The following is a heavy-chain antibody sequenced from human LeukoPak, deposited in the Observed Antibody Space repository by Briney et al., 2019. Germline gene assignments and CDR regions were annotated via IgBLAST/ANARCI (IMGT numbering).Heavy chain of an antibody. J-gene: IGHJ6*02. Sequence: GGALRLSCAASGFTFSSYAMSWVRQAPGEGLEGVSAICGSGGSTYYADSVKGRFTISRDNSKNTLYLQINSLRAEDTAVYYCAKSRAPSRSEYSSSSYYYGMDVWGQGTTVTVSS. CDR2: ICGSGGST. D-gene: IGHD6-6*01. CDR3: AKSRAPSRSEYSSSSYYYGMDV. CDR1: GFTFSSYA. V-gene: IGHV3-23*01.